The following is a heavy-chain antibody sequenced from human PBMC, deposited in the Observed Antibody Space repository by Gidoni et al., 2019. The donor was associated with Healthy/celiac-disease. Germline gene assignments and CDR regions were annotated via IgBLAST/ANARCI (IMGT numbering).Heavy chain of an antibody. CDR3: ARAYYYDSSGLLYAFDI. D-gene: IGHD3-22*01. V-gene: IGHV3-66*01. Sequence: EVQLVESGGGLVQPGGSLRLSCAASGFTVSSNYMSWVRQAPGKGLEWVSVIYSGCSTYYADSVKGRFTISRDNSKNTLYLQMNSLRAEDTAVYYCARAYYYDSSGLLYAFDIWGQGTMVTVSS. CDR2: IYSGCST. CDR1: GFTVSSNY. J-gene: IGHJ3*02.